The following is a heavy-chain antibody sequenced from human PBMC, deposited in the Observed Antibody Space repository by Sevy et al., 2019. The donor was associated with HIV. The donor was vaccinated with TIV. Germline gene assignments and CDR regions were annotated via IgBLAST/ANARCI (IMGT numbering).Heavy chain of an antibody. CDR3: TRLPDGSGRGY. Sequence: GGSLRLSCAASGSTFSGSAMHWVRQASGKGREWVGRIRSKANSYATAYAASVKGRFTISRDDSKNTAYLQMNSLKTEDTAVYYCTRLPDGSGRGYWGQGTLVTVSS. J-gene: IGHJ4*02. CDR2: IRSKANSYAT. D-gene: IGHD3-10*01. V-gene: IGHV3-73*01. CDR1: GSTFSGSA.